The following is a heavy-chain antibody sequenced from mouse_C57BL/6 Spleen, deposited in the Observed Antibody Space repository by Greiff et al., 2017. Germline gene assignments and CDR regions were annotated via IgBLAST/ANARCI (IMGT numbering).Heavy chain of an antibody. CDR3: ARRVTFDG. D-gene: IGHD2-3*01. Sequence: EVKLMESGGGLVKPGGSLKLSCAASGFTFSDYGMHWVRQAPEKGLEWVAYISSGSSTIYYADTVKGRFTISRDNAKNTLFLQMTSLRSEDTAMYYCARRVTFDGWGTGTTVTVSS. CDR2: ISSGSSTI. V-gene: IGHV5-17*01. J-gene: IGHJ1*03. CDR1: GFTFSDYG.